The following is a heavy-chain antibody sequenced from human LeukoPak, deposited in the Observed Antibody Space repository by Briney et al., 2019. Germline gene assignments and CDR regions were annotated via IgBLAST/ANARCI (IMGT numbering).Heavy chain of an antibody. Sequence: PSESLSLTCAVYGGSFSGYYWSWIRQPPGKGLEWIGEINHSGSTNYNPSLKSRVTISVDTSKNQFSLKLSSVTAADTAVYYCARGRKYTSGYRATELGSGYSDYWGQGTLVTVSS. V-gene: IGHV4-34*01. CDR3: ARGRKYTSGYRATELGSGYSDY. CDR1: GGSFSGYY. CDR2: INHSGST. D-gene: IGHD5-18*01. J-gene: IGHJ4*02.